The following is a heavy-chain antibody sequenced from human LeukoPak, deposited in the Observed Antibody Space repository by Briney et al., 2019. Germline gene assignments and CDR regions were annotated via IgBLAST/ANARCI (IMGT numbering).Heavy chain of an antibody. Sequence: GGSLRLSCAASGFTFSSYSMNWVRQAPGKGLEWVSSISSSSSYIYYADSVKGRFTISRDNAKNSLYLQMNSLRAEDTAVYYCARGPSMVRGVIIWFDPWGQGTLVTVSS. J-gene: IGHJ5*02. CDR3: ARGPSMVRGVIIWFDP. CDR2: ISSSSSYI. D-gene: IGHD3-10*01. CDR1: GFTFSSYS. V-gene: IGHV3-21*01.